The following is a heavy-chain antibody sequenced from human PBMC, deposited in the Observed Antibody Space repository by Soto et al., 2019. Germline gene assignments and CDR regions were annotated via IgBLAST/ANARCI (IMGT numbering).Heavy chain of an antibody. J-gene: IGHJ1*01. CDR3: ARDRDYYDSSGYYYEYFQH. CDR1: GFTVSSNY. D-gene: IGHD3-22*01. V-gene: IGHV3-66*01. CDR2: IYSGGST. Sequence: HPGGSLRLSCAASGFTVSSNYMSWVRQAPGKGLEWVSVIYSGGSTYYADSVKGRFTISRDNSKNTLYLQMNSLRAEDTAVYYCARDRDYYDSSGYYYEYFQHWGQGT.